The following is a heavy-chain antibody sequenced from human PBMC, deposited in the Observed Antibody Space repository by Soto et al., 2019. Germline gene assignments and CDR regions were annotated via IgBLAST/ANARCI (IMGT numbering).Heavy chain of an antibody. CDR2: IYYSGST. Sequence: QLQLQESGPGLVKPSETLSLTCTVSGGSISTSSYYWGWIRQPPGKGLAWIGSIYYSGSTYYNPSQKSRVTISVDTSKNQFALKLSSVTAADTAVYYCARVTYYYGSGGYLPDYWGQGTLVTVSS. CDR3: ARVTYYYGSGGYLPDY. CDR1: GGSISTSSYY. D-gene: IGHD3-10*01. J-gene: IGHJ4*02. V-gene: IGHV4-39*01.